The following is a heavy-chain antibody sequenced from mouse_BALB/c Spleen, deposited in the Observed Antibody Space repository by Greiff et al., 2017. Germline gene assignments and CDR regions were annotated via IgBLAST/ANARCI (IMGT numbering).Heavy chain of an antibody. Sequence: EVQLVESGGGLVKPGGSLKLSCAASGFTFSDYYMYWVRQTPEKRLEWVATISDGGSNTYYPDSVKGRFTISRDNAKNNLYLQMSSLKSEDTAMYYCARGWLRMDYWGQGTSVTVSS. CDR2: ISDGGSNT. J-gene: IGHJ4*01. D-gene: IGHD2-2*01. CDR3: ARGWLRMDY. CDR1: GFTFSDYY. V-gene: IGHV5-4*02.